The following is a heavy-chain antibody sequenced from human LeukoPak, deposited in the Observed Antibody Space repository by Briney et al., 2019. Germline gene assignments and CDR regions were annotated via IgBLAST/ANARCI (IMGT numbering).Heavy chain of an antibody. CDR3: ARQNYDFWSGYFYYFDY. V-gene: IGHV4-38-2*01. J-gene: IGHJ4*02. Sequence: SETLSLTCAVSGYSISSGYYWGWIRQPPGKGLEWIGSIYHSGSTYYNPSLKSRVTISVDTSKNQFSLKLSSVTAADTAVYYCARQNYDFWSGYFYYFDYWGQGTLVTVSS. D-gene: IGHD3-3*01. CDR1: GYSISSGYY. CDR2: IYHSGST.